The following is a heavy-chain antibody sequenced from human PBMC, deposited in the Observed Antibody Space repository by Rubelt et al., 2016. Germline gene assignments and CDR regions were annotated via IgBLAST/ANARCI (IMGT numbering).Heavy chain of an antibody. D-gene: IGHD5-24*01. Sequence: EVKKPGSSVKVSCKASGGTFSSYAISWVRQAPGQGLEWMGGIIPIFGTANYAQKFQGRVTITADESTSTAYMELSSLRSEDTAVYYCARGLGGDGYNPYLMDVWGQGTTVTVSS. J-gene: IGHJ6*02. CDR2: IIPIFGTA. V-gene: IGHV1-69*01. CDR3: ARGLGGDGYNPYLMDV. CDR1: GGTFSSYA.